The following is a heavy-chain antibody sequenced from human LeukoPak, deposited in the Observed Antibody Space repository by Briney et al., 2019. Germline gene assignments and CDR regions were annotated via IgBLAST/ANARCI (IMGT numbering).Heavy chain of an antibody. CDR3: ARCFRGGGGFFDY. J-gene: IGHJ4*02. Sequence: PGGSLRLSCAASGFTFSSYEMNWVRQAPGEGLEWVSYISSNASTIYYADSVKGRFTISRDNAKNSLYLEVNSLRDEDTAVYYCARCFRGGGGFFDYRGQGTLVTVSS. V-gene: IGHV3-48*03. CDR1: GFTFSSYE. D-gene: IGHD3-10*01. CDR2: ISSNASTI.